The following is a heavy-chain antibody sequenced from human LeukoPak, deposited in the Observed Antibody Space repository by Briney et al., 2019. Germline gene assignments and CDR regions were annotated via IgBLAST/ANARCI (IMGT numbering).Heavy chain of an antibody. CDR2: VYIGGTT. V-gene: IGHV4-4*07. CDR1: GAAIRSYY. CDR3: ARRFIDSRYSGDCFDI. Sequence: PSETLSLTCSVSGAAIRSYYWNWIRQPDGKGLEWIGRVYIGGTTNVNPSLESRLSMSLDTSKNQISLRLNSVTVADTAVYYCARRFIDSRYSGDCFDIWGQGTKVTVPS. D-gene: IGHD2-21*01. J-gene: IGHJ3*02.